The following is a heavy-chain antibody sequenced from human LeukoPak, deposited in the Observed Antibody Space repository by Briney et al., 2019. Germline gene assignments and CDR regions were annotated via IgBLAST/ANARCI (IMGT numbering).Heavy chain of an antibody. D-gene: IGHD4/OR15-4a*01. V-gene: IGHV3-7*03. CDR2: INEDGSEK. CDR1: GITFSTYW. CDR3: ARMVRTPHAFFDY. Sequence: GGSLRLSCAASGITFSTYWMSWVRQAPGKGLEWVANINEDGSEKDNVDSVKGRFTISRDNAKNSLYLQMNSLRAEDTAVYYCARMVRTPHAFFDYWGQGTLVTVSS. J-gene: IGHJ4*02.